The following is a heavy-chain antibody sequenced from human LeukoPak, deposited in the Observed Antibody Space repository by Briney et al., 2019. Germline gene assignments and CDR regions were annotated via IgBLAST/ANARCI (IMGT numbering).Heavy chain of an antibody. CDR2: INPSGAST. D-gene: IGHD3-22*01. V-gene: IGHV1-46*01. Sequence: ASVKVSCKASGYTLTSYYMHWVRQAPGQGLEWMGIINPSGASTNYAQKFQGRVTMTRDTPTSTVYMELSSLRSEDTAVYYCARGAWPVAYYDSSGYLHYFDYWGQGTLVTVSS. J-gene: IGHJ4*02. CDR1: GYTLTSYY. CDR3: ARGAWPVAYYDSSGYLHYFDY.